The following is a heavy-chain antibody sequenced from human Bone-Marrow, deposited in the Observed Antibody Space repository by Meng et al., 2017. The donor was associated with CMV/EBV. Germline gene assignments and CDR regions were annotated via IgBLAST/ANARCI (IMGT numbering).Heavy chain of an antibody. CDR2: ISAYNGNT. CDR1: GYTFTSYG. D-gene: IGHD6-6*01. Sequence: ASVKVSCKASGYTFTSYGISWVRQAPGQGLEWMGWISAYNGNTNYAQKLRGRVTMTTDTSTSTAYMELRSLRSDNTAVYYCARVRGSSAGDYYYGMDVWGQGTTVTAS. J-gene: IGHJ6*02. CDR3: ARVRGSSAGDYYYGMDV. V-gene: IGHV1-18*01.